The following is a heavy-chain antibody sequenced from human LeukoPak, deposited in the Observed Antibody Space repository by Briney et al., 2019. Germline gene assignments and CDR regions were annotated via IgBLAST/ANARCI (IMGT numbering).Heavy chain of an antibody. CDR3: ARDQEDVTGYSSGWSNWYFDL. V-gene: IGHV4-61*02. Sequence: SQTLSLTCTVSGGSISSGSYYWSWIRQPAGKGLEWIGRIYTSGSTNYNPSLKNRVTISVDTSKNQFSLKLSSVTAADTAVYYCARDQEDVTGYSSGWSNWYFDLWGRGTLVTVSS. CDR2: IYTSGST. D-gene: IGHD6-19*01. J-gene: IGHJ2*01. CDR1: GGSISSGSYY.